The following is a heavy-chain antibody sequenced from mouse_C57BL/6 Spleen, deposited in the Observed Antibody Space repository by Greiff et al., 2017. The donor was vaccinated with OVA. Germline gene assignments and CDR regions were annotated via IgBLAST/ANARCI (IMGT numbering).Heavy chain of an antibody. CDR3: ARDTTAYYFDY. Sequence: PLQQSGAELVKPGASVKISCKASGYAFSSFWMNWVKQRPGKGLEWIGQIYPGDGDTNYNGKFKGKATLTADKSSSTAYMQLSSLTSEDSAVYFCARDTTAYYFDYWGQGTTLTVSS. D-gene: IGHD1-2*01. V-gene: IGHV1-80*01. J-gene: IGHJ2*01. CDR1: GYAFSSFW. CDR2: IYPGDGDT.